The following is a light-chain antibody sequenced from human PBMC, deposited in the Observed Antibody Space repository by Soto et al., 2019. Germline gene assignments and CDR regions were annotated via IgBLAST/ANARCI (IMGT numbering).Light chain of an antibody. CDR1: QDISSL. CDR2: AAS. V-gene: IGKV1D-12*01. Sequence: DIQMAQSPSSVSASVGDRVTITCRASQDISSLLAWYQQKPGKAPKLLIYAASSLQGGVSSRFSGSGSGTDFALPITSLQPEDSATYYCQQTDSFPLTFGGGTKVEIK. J-gene: IGKJ4*01. CDR3: QQTDSFPLT.